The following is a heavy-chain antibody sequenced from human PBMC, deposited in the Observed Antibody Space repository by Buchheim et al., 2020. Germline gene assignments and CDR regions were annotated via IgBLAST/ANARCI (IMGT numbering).Heavy chain of an antibody. CDR3: ARGIVVVPAEGYMDV. CDR2: IYHSGST. Sequence: QLQLQESGPGLVKPSETLSLTCAVSGGSISSGGYSWSWIRQPPGKGLEWIGYIYHSGSTYYNPSLKSRVTISVDRSKNQFSLKLSSVTAADTAVYYCARGIVVVPAEGYMDVWGQGTT. CDR1: GGSISSGGYS. V-gene: IGHV4-30-2*01. J-gene: IGHJ6*02. D-gene: IGHD2-2*01.